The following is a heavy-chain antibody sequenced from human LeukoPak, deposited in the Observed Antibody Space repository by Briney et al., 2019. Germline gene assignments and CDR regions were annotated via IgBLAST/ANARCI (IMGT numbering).Heavy chain of an antibody. Sequence: PGESLKISCEGSGYSFTSYWIAWVRQMPGKGLEWMGIIYPGDFDTRYSPSFQGQVTISADKSINTAYLQWSSLKASDTAIYYCARRALTTGYFDYWSQGSLVTVSS. V-gene: IGHV5-51*01. J-gene: IGHJ4*02. D-gene: IGHD1-1*01. CDR2: IYPGDFDT. CDR1: GYSFTSYW. CDR3: ARRALTTGYFDY.